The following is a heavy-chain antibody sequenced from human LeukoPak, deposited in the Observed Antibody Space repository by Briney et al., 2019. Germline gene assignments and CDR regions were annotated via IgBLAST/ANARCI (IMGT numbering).Heavy chain of an antibody. J-gene: IGHJ4*02. V-gene: IGHV4-59*01. CDR3: ARGGKDSIWGSYPLDY. Sequence: SETLSLTCTVSGGSIRGYYWSWIRQPPGKGLEWIGYIFYTGTTNYNPSLKSRVTISIDTSNNEASLKLSSVTAADTAVYYCARGGKDSIWGSYPLDYWGQGTLVTVSS. CDR2: IFYTGTT. D-gene: IGHD3-16*02. CDR1: GGSIRGYY.